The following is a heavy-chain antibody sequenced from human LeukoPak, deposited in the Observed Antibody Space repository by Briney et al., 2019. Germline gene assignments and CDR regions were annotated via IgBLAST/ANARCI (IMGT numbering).Heavy chain of an antibody. CDR2: ISGSGVMT. Sequence: GGSLRLSCATSGFTFSDYAMTWVRQAPGKGLEWVATISGSGVMTYYADSVKGRFTVSRDNAKNSLYLQMNSLRAEDTAVYYCARAAGYYYDSSGYSRLADYWGQGTLVTVSS. CDR1: GFTFSDYA. D-gene: IGHD3-22*01. V-gene: IGHV3-23*01. J-gene: IGHJ4*02. CDR3: ARAAGYYYDSSGYSRLADY.